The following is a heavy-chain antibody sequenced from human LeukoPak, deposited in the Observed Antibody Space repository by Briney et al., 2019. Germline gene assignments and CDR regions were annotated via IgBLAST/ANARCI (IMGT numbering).Heavy chain of an antibody. V-gene: IGHV3-30-3*01. D-gene: IGHD6-6*01. J-gene: IGHJ4*02. Sequence: GGSLRLSCAASGFTFSNAWMNWVRQAPGKGLEWVAVISYDGSNKYYADSVKGRFTISRDNSKNTLYLQMNSLRAEDTAVYYCARVEGSSSSSLVYWGQGTLVTVSS. CDR1: GFTFSNAW. CDR2: ISYDGSNK. CDR3: ARVEGSSSSSLVY.